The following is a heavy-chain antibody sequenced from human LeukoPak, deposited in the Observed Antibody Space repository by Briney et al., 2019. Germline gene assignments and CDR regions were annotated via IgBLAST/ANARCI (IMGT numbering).Heavy chain of an antibody. CDR2: ISYDGSNK. CDR1: GFTFSSYA. CDR3: ARDHYDFWSGYYRGYYYYGMDV. Sequence: PGGSLRLSCAASGFTFSSYAMHWVRQAPGKGLEWVAVISYDGSNKYYADSVKGRFTISRVNSKNTLYLQMNSLRAEDTAVYYCARDHYDFWSGYYRGYYYYGMDVWGQGTTVTVSS. J-gene: IGHJ6*02. V-gene: IGHV3-30*04. D-gene: IGHD3-3*01.